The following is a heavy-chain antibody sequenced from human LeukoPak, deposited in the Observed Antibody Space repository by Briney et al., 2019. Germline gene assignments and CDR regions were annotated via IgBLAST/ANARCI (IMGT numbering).Heavy chain of an antibody. CDR2: IYYSGST. J-gene: IGHJ4*02. V-gene: IGHV4-59*01. D-gene: IGHD6-13*01. Sequence: SETLSLTCTVSGGSISSCYWSWIRQPPGKGLEWIGYIYYSGSTNYNPSLKSRVTISVDTSKNQFSLKLSSVTAADTAVYYCASNPYSSSWTGFDYWGQGTLVAVSS. CDR3: ASNPYSSSWTGFDY. CDR1: GGSISSCY.